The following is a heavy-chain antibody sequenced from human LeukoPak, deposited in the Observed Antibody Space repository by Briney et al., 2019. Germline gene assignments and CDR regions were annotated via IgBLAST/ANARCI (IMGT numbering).Heavy chain of an antibody. J-gene: IGHJ4*02. D-gene: IGHD3-22*01. Sequence: SETLSLTCTVSGYSISSGYYWGWIRQPPGKGLEWIGSIYHSGSTYYNPSLKSRVTISVDTSKNQFSLKLSSVTAADTAVYYCARLRKEDYYDSSGYWSVWGQGTLVTVSS. V-gene: IGHV4-38-2*02. CDR2: IYHSGST. CDR1: GYSISSGYY. CDR3: ARLRKEDYYDSSGYWSV.